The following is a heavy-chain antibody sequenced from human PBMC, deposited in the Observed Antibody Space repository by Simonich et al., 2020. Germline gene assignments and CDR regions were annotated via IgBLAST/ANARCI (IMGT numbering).Heavy chain of an antibody. V-gene: IGHV4-59*08. D-gene: IGHD5-12*01. CDR1: GGSISSYY. J-gene: IGHJ4*02. Sequence: QVQLQESGPGLVKPSETLSLTCTVSGGSISSYYWSWIRQPPGKGLEWIGYIYYLGSTNINPALKSRVTISVNTSKNQFSLKLSSVTAADTAVYYCARHDRWLQFYFDYWGQGTLVTVSS. CDR3: ARHDRWLQFYFDY. CDR2: IYYLGST.